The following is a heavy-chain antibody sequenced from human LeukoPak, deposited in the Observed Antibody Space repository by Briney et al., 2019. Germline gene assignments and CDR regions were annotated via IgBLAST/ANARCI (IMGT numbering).Heavy chain of an antibody. CDR2: ISYDGSNK. CDR3: AKKAGNSGSCHADF. D-gene: IGHD1-26*01. J-gene: IGHJ4*02. CDR1: GFTFSSYG. Sequence: TGGSLRLSCAASGFTFSSYGMHWVRQAPGKGLEWVAVISYDGSNKYYADSVKGRFTISRDNSKNTLYLQMNSLRVEDTAVYYCAKKAGNSGSCHADFWGQGTLVTVSS. V-gene: IGHV3-30*18.